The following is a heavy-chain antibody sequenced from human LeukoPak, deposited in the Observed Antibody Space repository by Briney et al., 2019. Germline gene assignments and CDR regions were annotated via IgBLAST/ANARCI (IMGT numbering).Heavy chain of an antibody. J-gene: IGHJ4*02. V-gene: IGHV3-21*01. CDR1: GFTFSSYS. CDR2: ISSSSSYI. CDR3: ARDGYDYNFDY. D-gene: IGHD5-12*01. Sequence: GGSLRLSRAASGFTFSSYSMNWVRQAPGKGLEWVSSISSSSSYIYYADSVKGRFTISRDNAKNSLYLQMNSLRAEDTAVYYCARDGYDYNFDYWGQGTLVTVSS.